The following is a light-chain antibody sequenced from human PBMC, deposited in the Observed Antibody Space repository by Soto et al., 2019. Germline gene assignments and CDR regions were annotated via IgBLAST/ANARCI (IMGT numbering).Light chain of an antibody. CDR3: CSYAGSSTLV. CDR1: SSDVGSYNL. J-gene: IGLJ2*01. CDR2: EVS. V-gene: IGLV2-23*02. Sequence: QSALTQPASVSGSPGQSITISCTGTSSDVGSYNLVSWYQQHPGKAPKLMIYEVSKRPSGVSYRFSGSTSGNTASLTISGLQAEDEADYYCCSYAGSSTLVFGVGTQLTVL.